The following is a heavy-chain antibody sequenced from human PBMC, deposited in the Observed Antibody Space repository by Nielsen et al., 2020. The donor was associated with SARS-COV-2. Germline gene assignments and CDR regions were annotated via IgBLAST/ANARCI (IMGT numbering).Heavy chain of an antibody. D-gene: IGHD2-2*01. V-gene: IGHV4-34*01. Sequence: SETLSLTCAVYGGSFSGYYWSWIRQPPGKGLEWIGEINHSGSTNYNPSLKSRVTISVDTSKNQFSLKLSSVTAADTAVYYCARGYCSSTSCRPHYYYGMDVWGQGTTVTVSS. CDR1: GGSFSGYY. CDR2: INHSGST. J-gene: IGHJ6*02. CDR3: ARGYCSSTSCRPHYYYGMDV.